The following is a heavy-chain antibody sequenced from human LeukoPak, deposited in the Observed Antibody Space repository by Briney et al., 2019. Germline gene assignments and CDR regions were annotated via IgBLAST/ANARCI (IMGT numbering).Heavy chain of an antibody. V-gene: IGHV1-2*02. CDR1: GYTFTSYY. D-gene: IGHD3-3*01. CDR2: INPNSGGT. J-gene: IGHJ4*02. Sequence: ASVKVSCKASGYTFTSYYMHWVRQAPGQGLEWMGWINPNSGGTNYAQKFQGRVTMTRDTSISTAYMELSRLRSDDTAVYYCARGNRLPVFGVVIPIQYFDYWGQGTLVTVSS. CDR3: ARGNRLPVFGVVIPIQYFDY.